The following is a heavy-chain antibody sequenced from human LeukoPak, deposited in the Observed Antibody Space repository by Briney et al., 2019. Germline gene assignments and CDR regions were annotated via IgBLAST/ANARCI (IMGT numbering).Heavy chain of an antibody. CDR1: GYTSTSYD. J-gene: IGHJ5*02. V-gene: IGHV1-69*13. Sequence: GASVKVSCKASGYTSTSYDINWVRQAPGQGLEWMGGIVPIFGTANYAQKFQGRVTITADESTSTAYMELSSLRSEDTAVYYCARGRLVGATDGWFDPWGQGTLVTVSS. CDR3: ARGRLVGATDGWFDP. D-gene: IGHD1-26*01. CDR2: IVPIFGTA.